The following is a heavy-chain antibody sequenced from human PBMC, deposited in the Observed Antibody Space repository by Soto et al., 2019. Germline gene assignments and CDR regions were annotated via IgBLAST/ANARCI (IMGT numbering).Heavy chain of an antibody. V-gene: IGHV3-21*01. D-gene: IGHD6-13*01. CDR3: AREASRDSSDRGLFDA. CDR1: GFTFRSFT. CDR2: ISSNSAYI. J-gene: IGHJ5*02. Sequence: PGGSLRLSCAASGFTFRSFTMNWVRQAPGKGLEWVSTISSNSAYIYYTDALRGRFTISRDNAKNSLHLQMNSLRAEDKAVYYCAREASRDSSDRGLFDAWGAGALVSVSS.